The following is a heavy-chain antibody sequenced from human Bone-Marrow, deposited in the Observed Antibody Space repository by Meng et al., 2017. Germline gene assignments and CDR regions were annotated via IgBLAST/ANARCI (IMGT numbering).Heavy chain of an antibody. CDR1: GFTFSSYS. J-gene: IGHJ3*01. D-gene: IGHD1-1*01. Sequence: GESLKISCAASGFTFSSYSMNWVRQAPGKGLEWVAYISNSGRTIYYTGSVKGRFTISRDNARNSLYLQMNNLRAEETAVYSCARDRTQPRHLETNDGFDFWGQGTMVTVSS. V-gene: IGHV3-48*04. CDR2: ISNSGRTI. CDR3: ARDRTQPRHLETNDGFDF.